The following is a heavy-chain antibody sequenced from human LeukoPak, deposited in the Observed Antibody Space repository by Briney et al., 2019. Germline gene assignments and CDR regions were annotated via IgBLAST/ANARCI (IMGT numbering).Heavy chain of an antibody. CDR2: IYTSGST. D-gene: IGHD3-3*02. J-gene: IGHJ6*03. V-gene: IGHV4-4*07. Sequence: PSETLSLTCTVSGGSTSSYYWSWIRQPAGKGLEWIGRIYTSGSTNYNPSLKSRVTMSVDTSKNQFSLKLSSVTAADTAVYYCARDSNPEDYYYYYMDVWGKGTTVTISS. CDR1: GGSTSSYY. CDR3: ARDSNPEDYYYYYMDV.